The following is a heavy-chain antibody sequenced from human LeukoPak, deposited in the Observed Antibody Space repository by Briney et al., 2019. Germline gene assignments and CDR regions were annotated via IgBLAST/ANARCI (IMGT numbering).Heavy chain of an antibody. J-gene: IGHJ4*02. CDR3: AREGYKRDWHIDF. Sequence: SETLSLTCTVSGGSISSYYWSWIRQPPGKGLEWIGYIYNSGSTNYNPSLRSRVTISVDTSKNQFSLKLSSVTAADTAVYYCAREGYKRDWHIDFWGQGTLVTVSS. CDR1: GGSISSYY. CDR2: IYNSGST. D-gene: IGHD1-14*01. V-gene: IGHV4-59*01.